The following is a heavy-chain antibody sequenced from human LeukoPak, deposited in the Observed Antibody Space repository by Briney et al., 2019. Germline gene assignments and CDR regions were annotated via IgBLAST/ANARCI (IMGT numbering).Heavy chain of an antibody. V-gene: IGHV4-34*01. D-gene: IGHD3-3*01. Sequence: PSETLSLTCAVYGGSFSGYYWSWIRNPPGKGLKWIGEINHMGGTNYNPSLKSRVTISVDTSKNQFSLKLSSVAAADTAVYYCARAPRITIFGVAATGNWFDPWGQGTLVTVSS. CDR3: ARAPRITIFGVAATGNWFDP. CDR1: GGSFSGYY. J-gene: IGHJ5*02. CDR2: INHMGGT.